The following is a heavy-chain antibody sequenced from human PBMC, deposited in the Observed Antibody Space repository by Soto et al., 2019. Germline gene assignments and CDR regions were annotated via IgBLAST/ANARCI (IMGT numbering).Heavy chain of an antibody. CDR1: GGSSSSSGYY. D-gene: IGHD6-13*01. Sequence: TSETLCVTCTVAGGSSSSSGYYCGWIRQPPGKGLEWIGSIYYSGSTYYNPSLKSRVTISVDTSKNQFSLKLSSVTAADTAVYYCARHRTAIAAAGTRWFAPRGQGTLVTVSS. J-gene: IGHJ5*02. CDR3: ARHRTAIAAAGTRWFAP. CDR2: IYYSGST. V-gene: IGHV4-39*01.